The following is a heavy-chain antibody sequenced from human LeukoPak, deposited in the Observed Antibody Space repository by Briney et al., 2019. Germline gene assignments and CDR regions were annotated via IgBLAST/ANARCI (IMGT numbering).Heavy chain of an antibody. Sequence: GGSLRLSCAASGFTFSRYVMSWVRQAPGKGLEWVSAILSGGSTYYADSVKGRFTISRDNSKNTLYLQMNSLRAEDTAVYYCAKDRSGSYYSEGGFDYWGQGTLVTVSS. CDR3: AKDRSGSYYSEGGFDY. J-gene: IGHJ4*02. CDR1: GFTFSRYV. D-gene: IGHD3-10*01. V-gene: IGHV3-23*01. CDR2: ILSGGST.